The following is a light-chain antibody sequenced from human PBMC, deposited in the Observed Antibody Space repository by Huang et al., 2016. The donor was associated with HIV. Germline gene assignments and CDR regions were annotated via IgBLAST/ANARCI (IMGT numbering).Light chain of an antibody. V-gene: IGKV3-15*01. Sequence: EIVMTQSPATLFVSPGERATLSCRASQSVTSNLAWYQQKPGQAPRILIYGASTRATGIPARFSGSRSGTEFTLTISSLQYEDFAVYYCQRYDNWPKFTFGPGTKVDIK. CDR1: QSVTSN. J-gene: IGKJ3*01. CDR2: GAS. CDR3: QRYDNWPKFT.